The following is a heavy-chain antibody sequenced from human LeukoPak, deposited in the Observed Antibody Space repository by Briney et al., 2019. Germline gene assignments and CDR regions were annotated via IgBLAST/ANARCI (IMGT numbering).Heavy chain of an antibody. V-gene: IGHV1-8*02. CDR3: ASSDSSSWYNWFDP. CDR2: INPNSGNT. J-gene: IGHJ5*02. Sequence: GASVKVSCKASGYTFTGYYMHWVRQAPGQGLEWMGWINPNSGNTGYAQKFQGRVTMTRNTSISTAYMELSSLRSEDTAVYYCASSDSSSWYNWFDPWGQGTLVTVSS. CDR1: GYTFTGYY. D-gene: IGHD6-13*01.